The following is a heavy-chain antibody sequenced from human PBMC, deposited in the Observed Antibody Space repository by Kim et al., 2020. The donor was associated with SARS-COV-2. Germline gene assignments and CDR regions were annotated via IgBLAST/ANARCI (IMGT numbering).Heavy chain of an antibody. CDR3: ARAGGYCSGGSCLYYFDY. D-gene: IGHD2-15*01. Sequence: SRVTISVATSKNQFSLRLSSVTAADTAVYYCARAGGYCSGGSCLYYFDYWGQGTLVTVSS. V-gene: IGHV4-59*01. J-gene: IGHJ4*02.